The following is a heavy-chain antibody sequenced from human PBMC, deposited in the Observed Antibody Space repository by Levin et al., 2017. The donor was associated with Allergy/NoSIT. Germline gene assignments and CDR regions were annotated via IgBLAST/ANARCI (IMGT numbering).Heavy chain of an antibody. Sequence: ASVKVSCKASGYTFTSYGISWVRQAPGQGLEWMGWISAYNGNTNYAQKLQGRVTMTTDTSTSTAYMELRSLRSDDTAVYYCASSMLDSSGWYITTHFDYWGQGTLVTVSS. J-gene: IGHJ4*02. D-gene: IGHD6-19*01. CDR3: ASSMLDSSGWYITTHFDY. CDR1: GYTFTSYG. CDR2: ISAYNGNT. V-gene: IGHV1-18*01.